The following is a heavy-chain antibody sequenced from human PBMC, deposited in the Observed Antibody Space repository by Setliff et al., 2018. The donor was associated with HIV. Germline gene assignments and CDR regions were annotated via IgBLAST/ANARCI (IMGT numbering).Heavy chain of an antibody. J-gene: IGHJ6*02. CDR3: AKVGVSVWGSYLDYYAMDV. Sequence: PGGSLRLSCAASGFIFSRYEMSWVRQAPGKGLEWLSYISSSGITKHYADSVKGRFTISRDNAKNSLYLHMNSLRAEDTAVDYCAKVGVSVWGSYLDYYAMDVWGQGTTVTVSS. V-gene: IGHV3-48*03. CDR2: ISSSGITK. D-gene: IGHD3-16*01. CDR1: GFIFSRYE.